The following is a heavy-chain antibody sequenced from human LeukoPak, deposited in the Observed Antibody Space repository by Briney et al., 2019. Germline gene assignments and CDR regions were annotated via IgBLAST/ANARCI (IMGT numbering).Heavy chain of an antibody. CDR1: GFTFSSYS. Sequence: GGSLRLSCAASGFTFSSYSMNWVRQAPGKGLEWVSSISSSSSYIYYADSVKGRFTISRDNAKNSLYLQMNSLRAEDTAMYYCAKDMRAGSWYDGFDIWGQGTMVTVSS. J-gene: IGHJ3*02. CDR2: ISSSSSYI. V-gene: IGHV3-21*04. CDR3: AKDMRAGSWYDGFDI. D-gene: IGHD6-13*01.